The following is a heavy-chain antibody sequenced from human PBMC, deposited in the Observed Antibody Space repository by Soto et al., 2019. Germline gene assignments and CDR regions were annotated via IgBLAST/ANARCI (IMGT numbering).Heavy chain of an antibody. CDR3: ANEYYYDSSGSLLSY. Sequence: GGSLRLSCAASGFTFSSYGMHWVRQAPGKGLEWVAVISYDGSNKYYADSVKGRFTISRDNSKNTLYLQMNSLRAEDTAVYYCANEYYYDSSGSLLSYWGRGTLVTVSS. CDR2: ISYDGSNK. J-gene: IGHJ4*02. D-gene: IGHD3-22*01. V-gene: IGHV3-30*18. CDR1: GFTFSSYG.